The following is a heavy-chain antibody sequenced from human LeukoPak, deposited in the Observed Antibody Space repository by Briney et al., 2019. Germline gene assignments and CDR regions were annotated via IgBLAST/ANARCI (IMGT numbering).Heavy chain of an antibody. Sequence: GASVKVSCKASGYTFTSYAMHWVRQAPGQRLEWMGGIIPIFGTANYAQKFQGRVTITADESTSTAYMELSSLRSEDTAVYYCARGSNYYDSSGYPPFDYWGQGTLVTVSS. D-gene: IGHD3-22*01. CDR3: ARGSNYYDSSGYPPFDY. V-gene: IGHV1-69*13. CDR2: IIPIFGTA. CDR1: GYTFTSYA. J-gene: IGHJ4*02.